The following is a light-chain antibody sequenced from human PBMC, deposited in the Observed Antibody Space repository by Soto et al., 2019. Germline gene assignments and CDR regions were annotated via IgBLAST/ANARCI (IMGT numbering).Light chain of an antibody. CDR2: GAS. CDR3: QQYNNWPVT. J-gene: IGKJ4*01. CDR1: QSINSG. V-gene: IGKV3D-15*01. Sequence: EIVMTQSPATLSVSPGETTRLSCRASQSINSGVAWYQQKVGQTPRLLIHGASTRATGIAGRFSGSGSGTEFTLTISGLQSEDFATYYCQQYNNWPVTFGGGTKVDIK.